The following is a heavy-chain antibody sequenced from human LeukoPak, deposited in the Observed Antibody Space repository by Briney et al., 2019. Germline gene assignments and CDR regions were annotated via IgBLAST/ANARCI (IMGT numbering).Heavy chain of an antibody. D-gene: IGHD6-13*01. CDR3: ARHTDIAPRSSLKF. J-gene: IGHJ4*02. CDR1: GGSISSYY. Sequence: SETLSLTSTVSGGSISSYYWSWIRHTPRERLEWSGDIYYSGDTNYNPSLKSRVTISVDTSKNQFSLKLSSVNAAGTAVDYCARHTDIAPRSSLKFWGQGTLVTVSS. CDR2: IYYSGDT. V-gene: IGHV4-59*08.